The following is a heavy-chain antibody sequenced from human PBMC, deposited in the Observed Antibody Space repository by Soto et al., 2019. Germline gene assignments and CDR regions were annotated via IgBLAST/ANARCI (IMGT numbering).Heavy chain of an antibody. J-gene: IGHJ5*02. Sequence: QVQLVQSGAEVKKPGSSVKVSCKASGGTFSSYAISWVRQAPGQGLEWMGGIIPIFGTANYAQKFQGRVTITAEESTSTAYMELSSLRSEDTAVYYCARDVTIFGVVEANWFDPWGQGTLVTVSS. D-gene: IGHD3-3*01. CDR3: ARDVTIFGVVEANWFDP. V-gene: IGHV1-69*01. CDR1: GGTFSSYA. CDR2: IIPIFGTA.